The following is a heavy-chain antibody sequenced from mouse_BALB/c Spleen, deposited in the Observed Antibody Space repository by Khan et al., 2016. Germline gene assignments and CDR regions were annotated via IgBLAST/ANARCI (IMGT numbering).Heavy chain of an antibody. CDR3: ARSPYDYDVGFAY. D-gene: IGHD2-4*01. CDR2: IDPANGNT. J-gene: IGHJ3*01. CDR1: GFNIKDTY. Sequence: VQLQQPGAELVKPGASVKLSCTASGFNIKDTYMHWVKQRPEQGLEWIGRIDPANGNTKYDPKFQGKATITADTSSNTAYLQLSSLTSEDTAVYYSARSPYDYDVGFAYWGQGTLVTVSA. V-gene: IGHV14-3*02.